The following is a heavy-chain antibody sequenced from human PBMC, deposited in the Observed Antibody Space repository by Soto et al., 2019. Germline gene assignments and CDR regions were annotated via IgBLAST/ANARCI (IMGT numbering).Heavy chain of an antibody. J-gene: IGHJ4*02. V-gene: IGHV3-48*02. D-gene: IGHD6-13*01. CDR3: ARGLIAAAPYYFDY. CDR1: GFTFSSYS. Sequence: EVQLVESGGGLVQPGGSLRLSCAASGFTFSSYSMNWVRQAPGKGLEWVSYISSSSSTIYYADSVKGRFTISRDNAKNPLYLQMNSLRDEDTAVYYCARGLIAAAPYYFDYWGQGTLVTVSS. CDR2: ISSSSSTI.